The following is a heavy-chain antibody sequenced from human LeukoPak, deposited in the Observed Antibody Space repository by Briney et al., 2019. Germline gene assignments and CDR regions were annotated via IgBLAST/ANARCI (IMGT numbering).Heavy chain of an antibody. J-gene: IGHJ4*02. Sequence: GGSLRLSCAASGFTFSSYWMSWVRQAPGKGLEWVSYISSSSSTIHYADSVKGRFTISRDNAKNPLYLQMNSLRVEDTAVYYCARVGSYYEVVYWGQGTLVTVSS. V-gene: IGHV3-48*04. CDR2: ISSSSSTI. CDR1: GFTFSSYW. CDR3: ARVGSYYEVVY. D-gene: IGHD1-26*01.